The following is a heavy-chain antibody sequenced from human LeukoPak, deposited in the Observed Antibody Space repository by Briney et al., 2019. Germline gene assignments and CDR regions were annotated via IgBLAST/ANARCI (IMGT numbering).Heavy chain of an antibody. J-gene: IGHJ6*03. CDR1: GGSISTSNYY. V-gene: IGHV4-39*07. D-gene: IGHD6-13*01. CDR2: IFYSGST. Sequence: SETLSLTCTVSGGSISTSNYYWGWIRQPPGKGLEWIGNIFYSGSTYYSPSLKSRVTISLDTSRNQFSLKLSSVTAADTAVYYCARARAAAGRYYYYYMDVWGKGTTVTISS. CDR3: ARARAAAGRYYYYYMDV.